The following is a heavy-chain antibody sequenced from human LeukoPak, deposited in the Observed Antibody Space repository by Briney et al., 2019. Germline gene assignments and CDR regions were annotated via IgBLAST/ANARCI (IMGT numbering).Heavy chain of an antibody. J-gene: IGHJ5*02. CDR3: ARGPDSGSHFAWFDP. CDR1: GGSFSGFY. D-gene: IGHD3-10*01. V-gene: IGHV4-34*01. CDR2: INHSGST. Sequence: PSETLSLTCAVYGGSFSGFYWSWVRQPPGKGLEWIGEINHSGSTHYNPSFKSRVTILVDTSRNQFSLKLTSVTAAGTAVYYCARGPDSGSHFAWFDPWGQGTLVTVSS.